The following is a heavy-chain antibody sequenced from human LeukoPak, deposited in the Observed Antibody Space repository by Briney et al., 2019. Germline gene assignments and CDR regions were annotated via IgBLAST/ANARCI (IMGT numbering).Heavy chain of an antibody. CDR2: IYYSGST. CDR3: ARGADSSGYYSIFYFDY. D-gene: IGHD3-22*01. J-gene: IGHJ4*02. Sequence: SETLSLTCTVSGGSISSYSWNWIRQPPGKGLEWIGYIYYSGSTNYNTSLKSRVTISVVTSKDQFSLKLSSVTAADTAVYYCARGADSSGYYSIFYFDYWGQGTLVTVSS. CDR1: GGSISSYS. V-gene: IGHV4-59*01.